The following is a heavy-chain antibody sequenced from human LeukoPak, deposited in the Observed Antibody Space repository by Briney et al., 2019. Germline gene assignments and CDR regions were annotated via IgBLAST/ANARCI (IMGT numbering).Heavy chain of an antibody. CDR3: AREDSGSYPKYYYYMDV. V-gene: IGHV4-38-2*02. CDR1: GFTFSSYG. D-gene: IGHD1-26*01. Sequence: GSLRLSCAASGFTFSSYGMHWVRQAPGKGLEWIGSIYHSGTTYYNPSLKSRVTISVDTSKNQFSLKVSSVTAADTAVYYCAREDSGSYPKYYYYMDVWGKGTTVTVSS. CDR2: IYHSGTT. J-gene: IGHJ6*03.